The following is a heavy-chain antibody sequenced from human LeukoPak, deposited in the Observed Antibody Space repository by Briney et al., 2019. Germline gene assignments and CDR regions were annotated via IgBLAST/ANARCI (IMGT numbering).Heavy chain of an antibody. Sequence: ASVKVSCTASGYAFTGYDMHWVRQAPGQGLEGRGGMNPNSGGRDYAKKFQGRVTMTRATSISTAYMELRRLRYDDTGVYYCARGKTYYYDSSGYPERYWGQGTLVTVSP. CDR1: GYAFTGYD. CDR3: ARGKTYYYDSSGYPERY. J-gene: IGHJ4*02. D-gene: IGHD3-22*01. CDR2: MNPNSGGR. V-gene: IGHV1-2*02.